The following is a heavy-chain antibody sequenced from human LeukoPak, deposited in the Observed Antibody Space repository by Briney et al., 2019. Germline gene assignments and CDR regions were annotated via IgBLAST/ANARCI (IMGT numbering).Heavy chain of an antibody. CDR2: IIPIFGTA. V-gene: IGHV1-69*13. CDR1: GGTFSSYA. Sequence: SVKVSCKASGGTFSSYAISWVRQAPGQGLEWMGGIIPIFGTANYAQKFQGRVTITADESTSTAYMELSSLRSEDTAVYYCARVSGSYYGPDAFDIWGQGTMVTVSS. J-gene: IGHJ3*02. D-gene: IGHD1-26*01. CDR3: ARVSGSYYGPDAFDI.